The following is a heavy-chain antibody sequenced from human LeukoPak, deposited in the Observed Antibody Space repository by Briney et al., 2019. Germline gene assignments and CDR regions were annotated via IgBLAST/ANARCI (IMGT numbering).Heavy chain of an antibody. CDR3: ASRRTITMVRGGHFHY. V-gene: IGHV4-34*01. Sequence: PGGSLRLSCASSGFTFSSYDMIRVRQPPGKGLEWIAEINHSGSTNYNPSLKSRFPISVYTYNNQFSLKQSSVTTAHTDVYYCASRRTITMVRGGHFHYWGQGTLVTVSS. D-gene: IGHD3-10*01. J-gene: IGHJ4*02. CDR2: INHSGST. CDR1: GFTFSSYD.